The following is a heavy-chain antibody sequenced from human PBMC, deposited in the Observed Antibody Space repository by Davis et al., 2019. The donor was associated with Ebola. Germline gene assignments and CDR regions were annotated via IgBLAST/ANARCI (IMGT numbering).Heavy chain of an antibody. J-gene: IGHJ6*02. CDR1: GGTFSSYA. D-gene: IGHD6-13*01. CDR2: ISAYNDNT. CDR3: ASSRDMYSSSWYRFRHTPWGSNYGMDV. Sequence: ASVTVSCKASGGTFSSYAISWVRQAPGQGLEWMGWISAYNDNTNYAQKLHGRVTMTTDTSTSTAYMELRSLRSDDTAVYYCASSRDMYSSSWYRFRHTPWGSNYGMDVWGQGTTVTVSS. V-gene: IGHV1-18*01.